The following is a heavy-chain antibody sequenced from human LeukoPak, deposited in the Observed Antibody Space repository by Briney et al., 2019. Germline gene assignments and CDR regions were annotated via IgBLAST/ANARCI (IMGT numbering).Heavy chain of an antibody. CDR3: ARAVAGTFDYYYYMDV. J-gene: IGHJ6*03. Sequence: GGSLRLSCAASGFTFSSYSMNWVRPAPGKGLEWVSYISSSSSTIYYADSVKGRFTISRDNAKNSLYLQMNSLRAEDTAVYYCARAVAGTFDYYYYMDVWGKGTTVTVSS. CDR1: GFTFSSYS. D-gene: IGHD6-19*01. CDR2: ISSSSSTI. V-gene: IGHV3-48*01.